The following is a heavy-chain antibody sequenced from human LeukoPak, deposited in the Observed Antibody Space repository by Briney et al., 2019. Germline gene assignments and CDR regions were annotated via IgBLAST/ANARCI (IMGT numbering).Heavy chain of an antibody. CDR1: GFTFSSYG. CDR3: AKDPYNSSGWYPREGYFDY. CDR2: ISYGGSNK. J-gene: IGHJ4*02. D-gene: IGHD6-19*01. Sequence: QPGRSLRLSCAASGFTFSSYGMHWVRQAPGKGLEWVAVISYGGSNKYYADSVRGRFTISRDNSKNTLYLQMNSLRAEDTAVYYCAKDPYNSSGWYPREGYFDYWGQGTLVTVSS. V-gene: IGHV3-30*18.